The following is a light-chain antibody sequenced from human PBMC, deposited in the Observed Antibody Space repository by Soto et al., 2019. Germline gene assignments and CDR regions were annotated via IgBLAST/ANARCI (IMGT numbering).Light chain of an antibody. V-gene: IGLV1-44*01. CDR2: ANN. CDR1: SSNIGSVH. CDR3: AAWDVSLKGWV. Sequence: QDVVTQPPSASGTPGQRVTISCSGSSSNIGSVHVNWYQQVPGTAPKLLIYANNQPPSGVPDRFSVSKSGTSASVAIGGLQSEDEADYYCAAWDVSLKGWVFGGGTKLTVL. J-gene: IGLJ3*02.